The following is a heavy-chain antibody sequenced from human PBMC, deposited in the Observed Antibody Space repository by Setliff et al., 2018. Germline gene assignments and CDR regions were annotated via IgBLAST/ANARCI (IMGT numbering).Heavy chain of an antibody. V-gene: IGHV4-59*01. J-gene: IGHJ4*01. D-gene: IGHD3-16*01. CDR3: ARGLVDERTAYPYAEYFQY. Sequence: SETLSLTCTVSGDSTSRYFWNWIRQPPGKGLEWIGSVYHGGTTNYKPSLKRRVTISEDMSKNQVSLTLTSVTAADTAVYYCARGLVDERTAYPYAEYFQYWGDGTLVTVSS. CDR2: VYHGGTT. CDR1: GDSTSRYF.